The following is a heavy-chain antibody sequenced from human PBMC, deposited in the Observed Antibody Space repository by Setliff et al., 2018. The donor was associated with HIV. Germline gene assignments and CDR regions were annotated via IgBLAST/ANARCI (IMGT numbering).Heavy chain of an antibody. CDR1: GFTFNYHA. D-gene: IGHD3-22*01. J-gene: IGHJ4*02. Sequence: GGSLRLSCAASGFTFNYHAMTWVRQAPGKGLEWVSGISGSGDSTFYAHSVKGRFTISRDNSKNTLYLQMNSLRAEDTAVYYCAKYWSSGYYAFFDYWGQGTLVTVSS. CDR3: AKYWSSGYYAFFDY. V-gene: IGHV3-23*01. CDR2: ISGSGDST.